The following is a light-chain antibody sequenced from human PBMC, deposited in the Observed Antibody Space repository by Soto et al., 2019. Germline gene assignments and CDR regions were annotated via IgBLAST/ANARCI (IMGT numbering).Light chain of an antibody. V-gene: IGLV1-44*01. CDR3: AAWDDSLNRV. J-gene: IGLJ2*01. CDR1: SSNIGSNT. Sequence: QSVLTQPPSASGTPGQRVTISCSGSSSNIGSNTVNWYQLLPGTAPKLLIYSNNQRPSGVPDRFSGSKSGTSASLAISGLQAEDEADYYCAAWDDSLNRVFGGGTKLTVL. CDR2: SNN.